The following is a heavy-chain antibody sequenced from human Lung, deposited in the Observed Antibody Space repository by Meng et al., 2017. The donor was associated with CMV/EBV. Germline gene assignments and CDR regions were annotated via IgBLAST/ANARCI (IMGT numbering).Heavy chain of an antibody. Sequence: GGSLRLSCAASGFTFSSYSMNWVRQAPGKGLEWVSSISSSSSYIYYADSVKGRFTISRDNAKNSLYLQMNSLRAEETAVYYCARDPPDWNYPRSYAFEIWGQGTMVTVSS. CDR2: ISSSSSYI. CDR1: GFTFSSYS. CDR3: ARDPPDWNYPRSYAFEI. J-gene: IGHJ3*02. V-gene: IGHV3-21*01. D-gene: IGHD1-7*01.